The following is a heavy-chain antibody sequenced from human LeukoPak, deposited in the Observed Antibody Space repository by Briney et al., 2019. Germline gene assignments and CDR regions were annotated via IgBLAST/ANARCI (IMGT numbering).Heavy chain of an antibody. CDR1: DGSISSSSYY. D-gene: IGHD2-15*01. CDR2: IYYSGST. CDR3: ERGTVGYCSGGSCQGWFDP. V-gene: IGHV4-39*07. J-gene: IGHJ5*02. Sequence: SETLSLTCSVSDGSISSSSYYWGWIRQPPGKGLVWIGRIYYSGSTYYNPSLKSRGIISVDTSKNQGSLKLSTVTAEATAVYYCERGTVGYCSGGSCQGWFDPWGQGTLVTVSS.